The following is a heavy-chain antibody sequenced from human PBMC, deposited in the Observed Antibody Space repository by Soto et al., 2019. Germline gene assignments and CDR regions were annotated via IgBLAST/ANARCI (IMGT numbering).Heavy chain of an antibody. Sequence: QMQLVQSGPEVKKPGTSVKVSCKASGFTFTSSAVQWVRQARGQRLEWIGWIVVGSGNTNYAQKFQERVTITRDMSTSTAYMELSSLRSEDTAVYYCAAVWDSSGYKYYFDYWGQGTLVTVSS. CDR1: GFTFTSSA. CDR3: AAVWDSSGYKYYFDY. D-gene: IGHD3-22*01. CDR2: IVVGSGNT. J-gene: IGHJ4*02. V-gene: IGHV1-58*01.